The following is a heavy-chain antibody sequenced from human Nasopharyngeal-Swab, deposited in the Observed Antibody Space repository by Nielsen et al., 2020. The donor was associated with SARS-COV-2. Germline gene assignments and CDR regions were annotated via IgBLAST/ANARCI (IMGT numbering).Heavy chain of an antibody. Sequence: SETLSLTCAVYGGSFSGFYWSWIRQSPEKGPEWIGEINHSGSTNYNPSLKSRVTMSVDTSKNQFSLKVNSVTAADTAVYYCAREEIVATYYFDFWGRGTPVTVSS. J-gene: IGHJ4*02. D-gene: IGHD5-12*01. V-gene: IGHV4-34*01. CDR2: INHSGST. CDR1: GGSFSGFY. CDR3: AREEIVATYYFDF.